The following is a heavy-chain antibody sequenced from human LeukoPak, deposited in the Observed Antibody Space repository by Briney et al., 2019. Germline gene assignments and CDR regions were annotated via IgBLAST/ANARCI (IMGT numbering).Heavy chain of an antibody. D-gene: IGHD2-2*01. Sequence: LSGRSLRLSCAASGFTFSSYWMHWVRQAPGKGLEWVSFISQSGGRSTDYADSVKGRFTISRDNSKNTLYLQMNSLRAEDTAVYHCARDLGCSTTSCRYNWLDPWGQGTLVTVSS. V-gene: IGHV3-23*01. J-gene: IGHJ5*02. CDR3: ARDLGCSTTSCRYNWLDP. CDR2: ISQSGGRST. CDR1: GFTFSSYW.